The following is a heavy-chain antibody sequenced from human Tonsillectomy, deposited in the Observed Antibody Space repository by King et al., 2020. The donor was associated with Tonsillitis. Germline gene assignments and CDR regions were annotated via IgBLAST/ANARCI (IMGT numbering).Heavy chain of an antibody. CDR1: GGSINSAGYS. D-gene: IGHD3-10*01. Sequence: LQLQESGSGLVKPSQTLSLTCAVSGGSINSAGYSWSWIRQPPGKGLEWIGHIYHSGGTYYNPSLNNRVTIPLNRSKNQFSLSLTSVTAADTAIYYCARATAFDGNGEDYGGQGTLVTVSS. V-gene: IGHV4-30-2*01. CDR2: IYHSGGT. J-gene: IGHJ4*02. CDR3: ARATAFDGNGEDY.